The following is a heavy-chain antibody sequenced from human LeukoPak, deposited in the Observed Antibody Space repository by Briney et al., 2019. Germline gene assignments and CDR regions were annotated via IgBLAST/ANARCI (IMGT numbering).Heavy chain of an antibody. V-gene: IGHV3-21*01. J-gene: IGHJ3*02. CDR2: ISSSSSYI. CDR1: GFTFSSYS. D-gene: IGHD1-1*01. Sequence: PGGSLRLSCAASGFTFSSYSMNWVRQAPGKALEWVPSISSSSSYIYYADSVKGRFTISRDNAKNSLYLQMNSLRAEDTAVYYCARHPSTVYNWNALGAFDIWGQGTMVTVSS. CDR3: ARHPSTVYNWNALGAFDI.